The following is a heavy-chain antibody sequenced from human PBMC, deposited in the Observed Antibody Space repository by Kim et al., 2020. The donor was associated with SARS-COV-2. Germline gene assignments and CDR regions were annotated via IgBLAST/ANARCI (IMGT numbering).Heavy chain of an antibody. Sequence: IFGTANIDQKFPGRVTITADESTSTAYMELSSLRTEDTAVYYCARDRMGSWGQGTLVTVSS. CDR2: IFGTA. D-gene: IGHD2-15*01. CDR3: ARDRMGS. J-gene: IGHJ4*02. V-gene: IGHV1-69*01.